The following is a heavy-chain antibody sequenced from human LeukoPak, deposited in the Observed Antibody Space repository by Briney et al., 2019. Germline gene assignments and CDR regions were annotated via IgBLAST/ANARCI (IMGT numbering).Heavy chain of an antibody. Sequence: PGGSLRLSCAASGFTFSSYAMSWVRQAPGKGLEWVTNIKEDGSEKYYVDSVKGRFTISRDNAKNSLYLQMNSLRAEDTAVYFCARVYLERLTAGYFDHWGQGTQVTVSP. CDR2: IKEDGSEK. D-gene: IGHD3-3*01. V-gene: IGHV3-7*04. CDR3: ARVYLERLTAGYFDH. J-gene: IGHJ4*02. CDR1: GFTFSSYA.